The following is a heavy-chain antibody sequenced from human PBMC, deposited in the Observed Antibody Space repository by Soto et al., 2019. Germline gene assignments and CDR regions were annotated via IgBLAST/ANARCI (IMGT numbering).Heavy chain of an antibody. J-gene: IGHJ4*02. CDR1: GGSISGSYYY. CDR2: VFYTRFT. CDR3: ASSQKGYNWNYFDH. V-gene: IGHV4-39*01. Sequence: SETLSLTCAASGGSISGSYYYWGWLRQPPGRGPEWIGSVFYTRFTSYNPSLESRVSVSVDTSKNQFSLKVSAVTAADTAVYYCASSQKGYNWNYFDHWGQGALVTVSS. D-gene: IGHD1-20*01.